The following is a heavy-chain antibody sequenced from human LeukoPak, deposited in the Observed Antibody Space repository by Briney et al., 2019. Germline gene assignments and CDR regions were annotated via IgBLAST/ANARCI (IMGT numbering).Heavy chain of an antibody. D-gene: IGHD6-19*01. CDR3: ARSDGGWAFDY. Sequence: PSETLSLTCAVYGGSFSGYYWSWIRQPPGKGLEWIGYIYYSGSTNYNPSLKSRVTISVDTSKNQFSLKLSSVTAADTAVYYCARSDGGWAFDYWGQGTLVTVSS. V-gene: IGHV4-59*01. J-gene: IGHJ4*02. CDR1: GGSFSGYY. CDR2: IYYSGST.